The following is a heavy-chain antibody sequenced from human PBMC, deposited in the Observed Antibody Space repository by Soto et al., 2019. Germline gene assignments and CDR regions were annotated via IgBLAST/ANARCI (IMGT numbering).Heavy chain of an antibody. J-gene: IGHJ4*02. CDR3: VKGPGPGQWLATGSYYFAY. D-gene: IGHD6-19*01. V-gene: IGHV3-23*01. CDR2: ISGSGGST. Sequence: EVQLLDSGGGLVQPGGSLRLSCAASGFTFSSDAMSWVRQAPGKGLEWVSGISGSGGSTYYADSVKGRFTISRDNSKNTLYLQMNSLRAEDTAVYYCVKGPGPGQWLATGSYYFAYWGQGTLVTVSS. CDR1: GFTFSSDA.